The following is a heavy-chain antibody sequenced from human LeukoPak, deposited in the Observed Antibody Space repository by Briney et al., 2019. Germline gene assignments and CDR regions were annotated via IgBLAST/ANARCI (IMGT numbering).Heavy chain of an antibody. Sequence: GSLRLSCAASGFTFSSYSMNWIRQAPGKGLEWVSSITSRSSYIYYADSLKGRFTISRDNAKNSLYLQMNSLRAEDTAVYYCARDRAIHLFDYWGQGTLVTVSS. CDR2: ITSRSSYI. CDR1: GFTFSSYS. V-gene: IGHV3-21*01. CDR3: ARDRAIHLFDY. D-gene: IGHD2-2*02. J-gene: IGHJ4*02.